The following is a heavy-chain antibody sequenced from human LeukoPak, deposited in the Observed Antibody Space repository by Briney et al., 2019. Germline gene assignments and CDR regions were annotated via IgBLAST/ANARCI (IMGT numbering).Heavy chain of an antibody. D-gene: IGHD4-17*01. CDR2: IYYSGST. CDR3: ARNRDGDYGSAFDI. J-gene: IGHJ3*02. Sequence: PSQTLSLTCTVSGGSISSGGYYWSWIRQHPGKGLEWIGYIYYSGSTYYNPSLKSRVTISVDTSKNQFSLKLSSVTAADTAVYYCARNRDGDYGSAFDIWGKGTMVTVSS. CDR1: GGSISSGGYY. V-gene: IGHV4-31*03.